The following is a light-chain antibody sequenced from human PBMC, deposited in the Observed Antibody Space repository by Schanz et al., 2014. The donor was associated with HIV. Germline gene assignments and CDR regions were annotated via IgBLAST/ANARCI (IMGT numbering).Light chain of an antibody. CDR2: AAF. J-gene: IGKJ2*01. CDR1: QDIGND. Sequence: DIQMTQSPSSQSASVGDRVTITCRASQDIGNDLGWYQQKPGQAPKLLMHAAFSLQSGVPSRFSGSGSGTDFTLTITSLQFDDFATYYCQQSYSATPYTFGQGTRLEIK. V-gene: IGKV1-39*01. CDR3: QQSYSATPYT.